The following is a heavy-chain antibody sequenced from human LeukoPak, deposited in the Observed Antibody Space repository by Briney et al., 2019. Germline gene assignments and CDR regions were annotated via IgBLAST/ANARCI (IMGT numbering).Heavy chain of an antibody. CDR1: GITFDDYA. CDR2: ISWNSGSI. D-gene: IGHD2-2*02. Sequence: GGSLRLSCAASGITFDDYAMHWVRQAPGKGLEWVSGISWNSGSIGYADSVKGRFTISRDNAKNSLYLQMNSLRAEDTALYYCAKVACSSTSCYRLGDAFDIWGQGTMVTVSS. J-gene: IGHJ3*02. CDR3: AKVACSSTSCYRLGDAFDI. V-gene: IGHV3-9*01.